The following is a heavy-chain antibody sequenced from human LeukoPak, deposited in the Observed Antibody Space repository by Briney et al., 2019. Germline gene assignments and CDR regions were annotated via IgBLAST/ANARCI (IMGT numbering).Heavy chain of an antibody. D-gene: IGHD4-17*01. CDR2: ISSSSSYI. J-gene: IGHJ4*02. CDR1: GFTFSSYS. CDR3: ARDTMTTVTPRVFDY. V-gene: IGHV3-21*01. Sequence: GGSLRLSCAASGFTFSSYSMNWVRQAPGKGLEWVSSISSSSSYIYYADSVKGRFTISRDNAKNSLYLQMNSLRAEDTAVYYCARDTMTTVTPRVFDYWGQGTLVTVSS.